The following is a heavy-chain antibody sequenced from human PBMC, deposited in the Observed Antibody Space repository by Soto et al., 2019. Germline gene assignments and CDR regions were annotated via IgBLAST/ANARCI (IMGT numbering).Heavy chain of an antibody. CDR2: INHSGST. Sequence: SETLSLTCAVYGGSFSGYYWSWIRQPPGKGLEWIGEINHSGSTNYNPSLKSRVTISVDTSKNQFSLKLSSVTAADTAVYYCARDRYDYIWGSYPSDYYYMDVWGKGTTVTVSS. CDR3: ARDRYDYIWGSYPSDYYYMDV. J-gene: IGHJ6*03. V-gene: IGHV4-34*01. D-gene: IGHD3-16*02. CDR1: GGSFSGYY.